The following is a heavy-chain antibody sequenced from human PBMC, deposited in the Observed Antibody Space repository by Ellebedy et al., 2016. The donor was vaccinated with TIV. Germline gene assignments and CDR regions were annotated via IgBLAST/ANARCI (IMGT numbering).Heavy chain of an antibody. D-gene: IGHD4-17*01. Sequence: PGGSLRLSCAASGFNLRSYWMTWVRQAPGKGLEWVAKIRQEGDEIYYADAVKGRVTISRDNAKNSLFLQMNSLRVEDTAVYYCARRASYGDYAVQVNPWFDPWGQGTLVTVSS. CDR1: GFNLRSYW. V-gene: IGHV3-7*01. J-gene: IGHJ5*02. CDR3: ARRASYGDYAVQVNPWFDP. CDR2: IRQEGDEI.